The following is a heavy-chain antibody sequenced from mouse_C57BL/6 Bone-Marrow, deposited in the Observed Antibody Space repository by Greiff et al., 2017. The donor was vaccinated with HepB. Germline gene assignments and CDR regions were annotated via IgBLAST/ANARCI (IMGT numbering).Heavy chain of an antibody. CDR3: TRGGPTIVTTYYFDY. J-gene: IGHJ2*01. CDR1: GYTFTDYE. D-gene: IGHD2-5*01. V-gene: IGHV1-15*01. Sequence: VKLQESGAELVRPGASVTLSCKASGYTFTDYEMHWVKQTPVHGLEWIGAIDPETGGTAYNQKFKGKAILTADKSSSTAYMELRSLTSEDSAVYYCTRGGPTIVTTYYFDYWGQGTTLTVSS. CDR2: IDPETGGT.